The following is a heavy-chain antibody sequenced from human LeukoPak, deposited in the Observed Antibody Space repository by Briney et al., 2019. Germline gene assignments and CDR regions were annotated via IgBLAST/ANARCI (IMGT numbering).Heavy chain of an antibody. Sequence: SGPALVNPTQTLTLTCTFSGFSLSTSGMRVSWIRQTPGKALEWLARIDWDDDKFYSTSLKTRLTISKDTSKNQVVLTMTNMDPVDTATYYCARIQYDSSGYYFDYWGQGTLVTVSS. J-gene: IGHJ4*02. V-gene: IGHV2-70*04. D-gene: IGHD3-22*01. CDR1: GFSLSTSGMR. CDR2: IDWDDDK. CDR3: ARIQYDSSGYYFDY.